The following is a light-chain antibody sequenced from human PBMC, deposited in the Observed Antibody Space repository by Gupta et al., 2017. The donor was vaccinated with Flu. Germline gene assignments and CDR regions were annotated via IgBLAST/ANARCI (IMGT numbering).Light chain of an antibody. CDR3: QQYNSFRGT. Sequence: EIVITQSPATLSVSPGERATLPCRASQSVSSNLAWYQQKPGQAPRLLIYGASTRATGIPARCSGSGSGTEFTLTISSLQSEDFAVYYCQQYNSFRGTFGQGTKLEIK. J-gene: IGKJ2*01. V-gene: IGKV3-15*01. CDR2: GAS. CDR1: QSVSSN.